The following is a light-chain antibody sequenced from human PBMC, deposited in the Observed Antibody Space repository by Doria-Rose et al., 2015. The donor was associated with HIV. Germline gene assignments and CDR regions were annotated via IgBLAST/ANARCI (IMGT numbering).Light chain of an antibody. Sequence: GDRVTITCRASQDISNYVAWYHQKPGKIPKLLIYAAVTLQSGVPSRFSGSGSGRDFTLTITSLQPEDVATYFCQKYNSAPPTFGQGTKVEIK. J-gene: IGKJ1*01. CDR2: AAV. CDR1: QDISNY. V-gene: IGKV1-27*01. CDR3: QKYNSAPPT.